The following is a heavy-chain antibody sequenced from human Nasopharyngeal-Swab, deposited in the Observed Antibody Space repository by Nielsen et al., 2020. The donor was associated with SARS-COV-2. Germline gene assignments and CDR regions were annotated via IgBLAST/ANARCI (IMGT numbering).Heavy chain of an antibody. V-gene: IGHV3-11*05. J-gene: IGHJ4*02. CDR1: GFTFGDYY. CDR3: ARDKLGYCSGGSCRPSDY. CDR2: ISSSSSYT. Sequence: GGSLRLSCAASGFTFGDYYMSWTPQAPGKGLEWVSYISSSSSYTNYADSVKGRFTISRDNAKNSLYLQMNSLRAEDTAVYYCARDKLGYCSGGSCRPSDYWGQGTLVTVSS. D-gene: IGHD2-15*01.